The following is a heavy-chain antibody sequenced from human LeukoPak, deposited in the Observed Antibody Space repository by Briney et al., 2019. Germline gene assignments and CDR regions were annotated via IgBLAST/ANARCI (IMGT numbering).Heavy chain of an antibody. CDR1: GGTFSGYT. CDR3: ARATKSYGDYAYLDAFDI. J-gene: IGHJ3*02. Sequence: GASVKVSCKASGGTFSGYTISWVRQAPGQGLEWMGRIIPILGIANYAQKFQGRVTITADKSTSTAYMELSSLRSEDTAVYYCARATKSYGDYAYLDAFDIWGQGTMVTVSS. D-gene: IGHD4-17*01. V-gene: IGHV1-69*02. CDR2: IIPILGIA.